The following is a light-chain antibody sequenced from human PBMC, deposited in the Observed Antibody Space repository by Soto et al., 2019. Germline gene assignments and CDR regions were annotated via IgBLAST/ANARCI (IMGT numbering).Light chain of an antibody. CDR1: QSVSSN. CDR3: QQYNNWPPYT. J-gene: IGKJ2*01. CDR2: GAS. Sequence: EIVMTQSPATLSVSPGERATLSCRASQSVSSNLLWYQQKPGQAPRLLIYGASTRATGIPARFSGSGSGTEFTHTISSLQSEDFAVYYCQQYNNWPPYTFGQGTKLEIK. V-gene: IGKV3-15*01.